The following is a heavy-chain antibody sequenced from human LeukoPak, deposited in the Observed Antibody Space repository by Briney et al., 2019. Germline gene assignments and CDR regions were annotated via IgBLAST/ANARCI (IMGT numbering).Heavy chain of an antibody. CDR1: GFTFSSYS. V-gene: IGHV3-21*01. D-gene: IGHD3-10*01. CDR3: ARVNHEGPYGSFDY. CDR2: ISSSSSYI. Sequence: GGSLRLSCAASGFTFSSYSMNWVRQAPGKGLEWVSSISSSSSYIYYADSVKGRFTISRDNAKNSLYLQMNSLRAEDTAVYYCARVNHEGPYGSFDYWGQGTLVAVSS. J-gene: IGHJ4*02.